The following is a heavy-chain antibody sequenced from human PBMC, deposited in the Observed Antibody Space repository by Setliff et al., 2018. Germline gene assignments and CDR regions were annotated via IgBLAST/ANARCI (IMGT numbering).Heavy chain of an antibody. J-gene: IGHJ3*02. D-gene: IGHD3-22*01. V-gene: IGHV1-18*04. CDR3: ARSSDSGYYHQRDAFDI. Sequence: SCKASGYSFQRYGINWLRQAPGQGLEWLGWISSYNGNTKYAQTVQDRIRVTTDTSTSTSYMELRSLRSDDTAVHFCARSSDSGYYHQRDAFDIWGQGTRVTVSS. CDR2: ISSYNGNT. CDR1: GYSFQRYG.